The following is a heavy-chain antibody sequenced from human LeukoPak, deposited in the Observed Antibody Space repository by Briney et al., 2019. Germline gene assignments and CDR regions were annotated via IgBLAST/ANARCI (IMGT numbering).Heavy chain of an antibody. CDR2: IYTSGST. J-gene: IGHJ2*01. CDR1: GGSISSGSYY. V-gene: IGHV4-61*02. CDR3: ARGEVGARPYWYFDL. Sequence: PSQTLSLTCTVSGGSISSGSYYWSWIRQPAGKGLEWIGRIYTSGSTNYNPSLKSRVTISVDTSKNQFSLKLSSVTAADTAVYYCARGEVGARPYWYFDLWGRGTLVTASS. D-gene: IGHD1-26*01.